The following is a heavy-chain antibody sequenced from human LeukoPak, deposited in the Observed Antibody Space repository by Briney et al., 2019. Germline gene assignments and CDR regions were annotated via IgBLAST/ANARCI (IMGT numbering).Heavy chain of an antibody. CDR2: ISYDGSNE. J-gene: IGHJ4*02. CDR3: CYGSGSYYRDFDY. V-gene: IGHV3-30*04. CDR1: GFTFSSYV. Sequence: GGSLRLSCAASGFTFSSYVMHWVRQAPGKGLEWVAIISYDGSNEYYADSVKGRFTISRDNSRNTLYLQMNSLRTEDTALYYACYGSGSYYRDFDYWGQGTLVTVSS. D-gene: IGHD3-10*01.